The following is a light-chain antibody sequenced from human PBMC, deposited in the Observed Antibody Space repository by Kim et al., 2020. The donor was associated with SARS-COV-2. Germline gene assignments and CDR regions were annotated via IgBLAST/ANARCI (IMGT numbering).Light chain of an antibody. CDR1: QRVSS. Sequence: SLSPGERATRSCRASQRVSSIAWYQQKPGQAPSLLSYGAFTRATGIPDRFSGSGSGTDFTLTISRLEPKDFAVYFCQQHGSSPITFGQGTRLEIK. CDR3: QQHGSSPIT. V-gene: IGKV3-20*01. CDR2: GAF. J-gene: IGKJ5*01.